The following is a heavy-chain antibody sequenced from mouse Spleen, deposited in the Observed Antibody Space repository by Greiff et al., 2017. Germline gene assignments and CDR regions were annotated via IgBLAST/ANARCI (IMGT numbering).Heavy chain of an antibody. V-gene: IGHV1-59*01. CDR1: GYTFTSYW. CDR3: ARGEYDDYHDWFAY. CDR2: IDPSDSYT. Sequence: QVQLQQPGAELVRPGTSVKLSCKASGYTFTSYWMHWVKQRPGQGLEWIGVIDPSDSYTNYNQKFKGKATLTVDTSSSTAYMQLSSLTSEDSAVYYCARGEYDDYHDWFAYWGQGTLVTVSA. D-gene: IGHD2-3*01. J-gene: IGHJ3*01.